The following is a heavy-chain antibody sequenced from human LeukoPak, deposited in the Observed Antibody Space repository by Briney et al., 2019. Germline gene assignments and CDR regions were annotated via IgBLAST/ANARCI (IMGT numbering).Heavy chain of an antibody. CDR3: ARLRGDDEWLPFDH. J-gene: IGHJ4*02. CDR1: GFTFSGHW. V-gene: IGHV3-7*01. CDR2: VKEDGSDK. Sequence: GGSLRLSCEASGFTFSGHWASWVRQAPGKGLEWVASVKEDGSDKYYVDSVKGRFTISRDNAKNSLSLQMNSLRVEDTAVYYCARLRGDDEWLPFDHWGQGTLVTVSS. D-gene: IGHD3-3*01.